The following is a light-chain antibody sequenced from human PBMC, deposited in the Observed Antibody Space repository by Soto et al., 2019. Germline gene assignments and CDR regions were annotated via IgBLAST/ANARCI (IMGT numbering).Light chain of an antibody. CDR1: HILLHSDGKTY. CDR3: MQAIDIPWT. Sequence: ILMTHTPLSLSIIPVQTASISCDXSHILLHSDGKTYFYWYVQKAGQAPQPLIYEVSNRFSGVPERFSGSGSRTDFTLKISRVEADDVGIYYCMQAIDIPWTFGQGTKVDIK. V-gene: IGKV2-29*03. CDR2: EVS. J-gene: IGKJ1*01.